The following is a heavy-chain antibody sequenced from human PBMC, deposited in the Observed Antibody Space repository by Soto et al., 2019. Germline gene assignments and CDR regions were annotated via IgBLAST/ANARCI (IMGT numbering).Heavy chain of an antibody. Sequence: QVQLVQSGAEVKKPGSSVKVSCKASGGTFSSYAISWVRQAPGQGLEWMGGIIPIFGTADYAQKFQGRVTITADESTSTAYMELSSLRSEDTAVYYCARHCGGDCYPPYYYYGMDVWGQGTTATVSS. CDR2: IIPIFGTA. CDR1: GGTFSSYA. J-gene: IGHJ6*02. D-gene: IGHD2-21*02. V-gene: IGHV1-69*01. CDR3: ARHCGGDCYPPYYYYGMDV.